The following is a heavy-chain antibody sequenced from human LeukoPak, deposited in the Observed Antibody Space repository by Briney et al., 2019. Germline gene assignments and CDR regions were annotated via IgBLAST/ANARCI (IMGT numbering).Heavy chain of an antibody. D-gene: IGHD1-26*01. CDR3: ARLAMVGGTTASNDAFDI. CDR1: GYNFTTYW. V-gene: IGHV5-51*01. Sequence: GESLKISCKGSGYNFTTYWIGWVRQLPGKGLEWMGIIYPGDSDTRYSPSFQGQVTFSADKSVITAYLQWNSLKASDTAMYYCARLAMVGGTTASNDAFDIWGQGTMVTVSS. CDR2: IYPGDSDT. J-gene: IGHJ3*02.